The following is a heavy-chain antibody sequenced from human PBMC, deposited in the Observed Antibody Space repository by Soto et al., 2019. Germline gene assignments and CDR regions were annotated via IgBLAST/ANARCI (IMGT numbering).Heavy chain of an antibody. CDR1: DFAFNGAW. J-gene: IGHJ4*02. Sequence: EVQLVESGGGLVKPGGSLRLSCAASDFAFNGAWMSWVRQAPGKGLEWVGRIKGKTDGETTDYAAPVKGRFTISRDDSRNTLFLQMNSLKTEDTAVYYCTTDGHFDYWGQGTLVTVSS. V-gene: IGHV3-15*01. CDR3: TTDGHFDY. CDR2: IKGKTDGETT.